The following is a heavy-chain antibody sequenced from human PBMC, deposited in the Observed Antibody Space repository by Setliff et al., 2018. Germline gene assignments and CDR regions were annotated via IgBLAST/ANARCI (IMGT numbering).Heavy chain of an antibody. CDR2: INPSGTT. V-gene: IGHV4-34*01. J-gene: IGHJ4*02. Sequence: SETLSLTCTFYGGPFSDYYWGWVRQTPGKGLEWIAEINPSGTTNYIPSLKSRLTISVDTSKRQFSLKLNSVTAADTAVYYFRLAHCNDTTCEEALDYWSQGTLVTVSS. D-gene: IGHD1-1*01. CDR1: GGPFSDYY. CDR3: RLAHCNDTTCEEALDY.